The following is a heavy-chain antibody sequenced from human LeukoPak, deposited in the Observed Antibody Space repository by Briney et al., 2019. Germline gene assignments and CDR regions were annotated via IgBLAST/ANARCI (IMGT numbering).Heavy chain of an antibody. CDR2: IYYSGST. CDR3: ARDSSVRGDFDY. Sequence: SETLSLTCTVSGGSISSHYWSWIRQPPGKGLEWIGYIYYSGSTNYNPSLKSRVTISVDTSKNQFSLKLSSVTAADTAVYYCARDSSVRGDFDYWGQGTLVTVSS. V-gene: IGHV4-59*11. D-gene: IGHD3-10*01. J-gene: IGHJ4*02. CDR1: GGSISSHY.